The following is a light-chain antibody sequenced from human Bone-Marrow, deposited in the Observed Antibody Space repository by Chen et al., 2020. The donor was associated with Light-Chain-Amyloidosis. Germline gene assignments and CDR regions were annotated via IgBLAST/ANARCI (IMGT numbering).Light chain of an antibody. J-gene: IGKJ4*01. CDR2: GSS. V-gene: IGKV3-20*01. CDR1: QTISSNY. Sequence: EIVLTQSPATLSLSPGEGANLSCRASQTISSNYLTWYQQKFGQAPRLLIYGSSSRATGIPDRFTGGGCGTDFSLTISSLAPGDVSRYYCQQYCTTPLTFGEGTKVEI. CDR3: QQYCTTPLT.